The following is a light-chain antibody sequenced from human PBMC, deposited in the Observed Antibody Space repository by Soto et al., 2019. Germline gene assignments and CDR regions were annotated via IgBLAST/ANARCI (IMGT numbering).Light chain of an antibody. CDR1: SSNIGAGYD. V-gene: IGLV1-40*01. CDR3: QSYDSSRSGYV. CDR2: GNS. Sequence: QSVLTQPPSVSGAPGQRVTISCTRSSSNIGAGYDVHWYQQLPGTAPKLLIYGNSNRPSGVPDRFSGSKSGTSAPLAITGLQAEDEADYYCQSYDSSRSGYVFGTGTKVTVL. J-gene: IGLJ1*01.